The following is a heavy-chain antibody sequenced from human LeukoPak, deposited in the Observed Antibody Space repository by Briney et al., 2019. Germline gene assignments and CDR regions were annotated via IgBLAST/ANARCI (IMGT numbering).Heavy chain of an antibody. V-gene: IGHV3-11*04. CDR1: GFTFSDYY. CDR2: ISSGASTI. Sequence: PGGSLRLSCAASGFTFSDYYMNWIRQAPGRGLEWVSYISSGASTIYYADSVKSRFTISRDNAKNSLYLQMNSLRAEDTAVYYCARDRRSGWYSDHTSEFDPWGQGTLVTVSS. CDR3: ARDRRSGWYSDHTSEFDP. J-gene: IGHJ5*02. D-gene: IGHD6-19*01.